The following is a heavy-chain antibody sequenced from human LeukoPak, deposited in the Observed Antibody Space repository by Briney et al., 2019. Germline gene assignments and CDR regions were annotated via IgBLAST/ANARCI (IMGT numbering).Heavy chain of an antibody. CDR2: IYHGGGT. J-gene: IGHJ4*02. Sequence: SQTLSLTCAVSGGSISSGGYSWSWIRQPPGKGLEWIGYIYHGGGTYFNPSLKSRVTISVDRSKNQFSLKLSSVTAADTAVYYCARGTKKFSLDYWGQGTLVTVSS. CDR3: ARGTKKFSLDY. V-gene: IGHV4-30-2*01. CDR1: GGSISSGGYS. D-gene: IGHD1-7*01.